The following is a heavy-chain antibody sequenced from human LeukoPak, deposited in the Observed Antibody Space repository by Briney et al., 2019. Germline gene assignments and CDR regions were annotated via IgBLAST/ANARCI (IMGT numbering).Heavy chain of an antibody. CDR2: IRYDGRHK. V-gene: IGHV3-30*02. D-gene: IGHD3-22*01. Sequence: PGGSLRLSCAASGFSFSSYGMHWVRQAPGKGLEWVAFIRYDGRHKYYADSVNGRFTIYSDNSKKTLSLQMNSLRAEDTAVYYCARAPPPPHDSSGYHRNDEIRYFDYWGQGTLVTVSS. J-gene: IGHJ4*02. CDR3: ARAPPPPHDSSGYHRNDEIRYFDY. CDR1: GFSFSSYG.